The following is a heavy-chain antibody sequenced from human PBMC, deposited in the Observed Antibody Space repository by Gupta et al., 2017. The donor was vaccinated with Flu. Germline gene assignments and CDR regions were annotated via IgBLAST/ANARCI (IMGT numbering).Heavy chain of an antibody. J-gene: IGHJ6*03. CDR3: ARLVTWNKGMDV. V-gene: IGHV5-51*01. CDR2: ICPGDSET. D-gene: IGHD5-18*01. CDR1: SYW. Sequence: SYWIGWVRQTPGKGLEWMGVICPGDSETRYSPSFEGPVTVSADKSSNAAYLQWSSLKASDTAIYYCARLVTWNKGMDVWGEGTTVTVSS.